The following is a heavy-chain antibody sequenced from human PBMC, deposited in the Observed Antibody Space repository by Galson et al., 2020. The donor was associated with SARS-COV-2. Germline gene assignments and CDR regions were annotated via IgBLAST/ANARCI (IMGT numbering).Heavy chain of an antibody. Sequence: GGSLRLSCAASGLTLSAYAVHWVRQAPGKGLEWVSVISGRRAATYYADSVKGRFTISRDNSKNTVYLQMDSLRVEDTATYYCGKDPNGDYVGAFDFWGQGTVVTVSS. CDR2: ISGRRAAT. V-gene: IGHV3-23*01. D-gene: IGHD4-17*01. CDR1: GLTLSAYA. J-gene: IGHJ3*01. CDR3: GKDPNGDYVGAFDF.